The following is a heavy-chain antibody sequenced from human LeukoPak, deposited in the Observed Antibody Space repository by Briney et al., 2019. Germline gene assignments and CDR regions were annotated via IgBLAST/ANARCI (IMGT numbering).Heavy chain of an antibody. CDR2: INHSGST. V-gene: IGHV4-34*01. D-gene: IGHD5-18*01. CDR3: ITLAAMGPEVDY. J-gene: IGHJ4*02. CDR1: GGSFSGYY. Sequence: SETLSLTCAVYGGSFSGYYWSWIRQPPGKGLEWIGEINHSGSTNHNPSLKSRVTISVDTSKNQFSLKLSSVTAADTAVYYCITLAAMGPEVDYWGQGTLVTVSS.